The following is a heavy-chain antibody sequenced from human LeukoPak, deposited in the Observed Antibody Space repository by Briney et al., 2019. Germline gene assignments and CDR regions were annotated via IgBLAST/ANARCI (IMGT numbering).Heavy chain of an antibody. Sequence: SETLSLTCTVSGGSISSYYWSWIRQPAGKGLEWIGRIYTSGSTNYNASLKSRVSMSVDTSKNQFSLKLSSVTAADTAVFYCARGYSSSWYWDYWGQGTLVTVSS. V-gene: IGHV4-4*07. CDR3: ARGYSSSWYWDY. J-gene: IGHJ4*02. CDR1: GGSISSYY. D-gene: IGHD6-13*01. CDR2: IYTSGST.